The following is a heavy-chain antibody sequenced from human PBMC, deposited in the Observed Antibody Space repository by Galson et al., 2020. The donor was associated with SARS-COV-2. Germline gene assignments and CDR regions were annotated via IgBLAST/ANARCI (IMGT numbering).Heavy chain of an antibody. V-gene: IGHV3-30*04. Sequence: SRAAAGFTFRSLATHWARQAPGKALEEVAVISYDGSNKYYADSVKGRFTISRDNSKNTLYLQMNSLRAEDTAVYYCARGPGSYFDYWGQGTLVTVSS. J-gene: IGHJ4*02. CDR2: ISYDGSNK. CDR3: ARGPGSYFDY. D-gene: IGHD1-26*01. CDR1: GFTFRSLA.